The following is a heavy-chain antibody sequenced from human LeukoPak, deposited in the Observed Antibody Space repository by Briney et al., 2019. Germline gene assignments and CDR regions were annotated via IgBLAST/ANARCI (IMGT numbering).Heavy chain of an antibody. D-gene: IGHD3-3*01. CDR2: IYPGDSDT. J-gene: IGHJ6*02. Sequence: GESLKISCKGSGYSSTSYWIGWVRQMPGKGLEWMGIIYPGDSDTRYSPSFQGQVTISADKSISTAYLQWSSLKASDTAMYYCARQAYYDFWSGYYQYGMDVWGQGTTVTVSS. CDR1: GYSSTSYW. V-gene: IGHV5-51*01. CDR3: ARQAYYDFWSGYYQYGMDV.